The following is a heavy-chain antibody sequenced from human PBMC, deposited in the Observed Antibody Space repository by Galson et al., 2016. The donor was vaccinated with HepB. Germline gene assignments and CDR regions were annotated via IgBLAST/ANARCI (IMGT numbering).Heavy chain of an antibody. J-gene: IGHJ3*02. D-gene: IGHD3-10*01. V-gene: IGHV3-33*01. CDR2: TWYDGIKK. CDR3: ARGSFGELLDALHI. CDR1: GFAFSSYG. Sequence: SLRLSCAGSGFAFSSYGMNWVRQAPGKGLEWVAVTWYDGIKKYYADSVKGRFTISRDNSKSTLYLQMNSLRVEDTALYYCARGSFGELLDALHIWGQGTMVTVSS.